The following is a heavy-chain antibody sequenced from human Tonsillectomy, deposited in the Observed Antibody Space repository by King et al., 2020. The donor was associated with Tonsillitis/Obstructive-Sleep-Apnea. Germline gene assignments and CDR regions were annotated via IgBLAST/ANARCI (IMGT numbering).Heavy chain of an antibody. J-gene: IGHJ6*02. D-gene: IGHD2-21*01. CDR2: MYYSGST. Sequence: VQLQESGPGLVKPSETLSLTCTVSGGSISSYYWSWIRQPPGKRLEWIGYMYYSGSTNYNPSLESRVTISVGTSKNQFSLKLSSVTAADTAVYYCARGILNYYYGMDVWGQGTTVSVSS. V-gene: IGHV4-59*01. CDR3: ARGILNYYYGMDV. CDR1: GGSISSYY.